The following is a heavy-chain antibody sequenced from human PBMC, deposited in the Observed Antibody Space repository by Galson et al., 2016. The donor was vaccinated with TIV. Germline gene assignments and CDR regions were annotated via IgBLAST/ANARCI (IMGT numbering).Heavy chain of an antibody. Sequence: ETLSLTCTVSGGSISSYYLSWIRQPPGKGLEWIGHIYYSGSTDYNPSLKSRVTISMDKSKNQFSLKLSSVTAADTAVYYCARDKSGYDPVDHFYYYMDGWGKGTTVTVS. CDR1: GGSISSYY. V-gene: IGHV4-59*01. CDR2: IYYSGST. D-gene: IGHD5-12*01. J-gene: IGHJ6*03. CDR3: ARDKSGYDPVDHFYYYMDG.